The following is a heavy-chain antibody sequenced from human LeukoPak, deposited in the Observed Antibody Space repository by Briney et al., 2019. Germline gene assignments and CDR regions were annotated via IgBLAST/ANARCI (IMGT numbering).Heavy chain of an antibody. Sequence: SETLSLTCTVSGGFISSGGHYWSWIRQPPGKGLEWIGYIYHSGSTYYNPSLKSRVTISVDRSKNQFSLKLSSVTAADTAVYYCARDRRGENWNDSRGHDAFDIWGQGTMVTVSS. D-gene: IGHD1-1*01. J-gene: IGHJ3*02. V-gene: IGHV4-30-2*01. CDR2: IYHSGST. CDR1: GGFISSGGHY. CDR3: ARDRRGENWNDSRGHDAFDI.